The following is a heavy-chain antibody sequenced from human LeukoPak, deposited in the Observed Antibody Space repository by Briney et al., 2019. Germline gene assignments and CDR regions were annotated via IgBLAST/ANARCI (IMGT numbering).Heavy chain of an antibody. Sequence: GGSLRLSCAASGFTFSDYYMSWIRQAPGKGLEWVSSISSSSSYIYYADSVKGRFTISRDNAKNSLYLQMNSLRAEDTAVYYCASQYSSSVDYWGQGTLVTVSS. V-gene: IGHV3-11*06. CDR1: GFTFSDYY. CDR3: ASQYSSSVDY. D-gene: IGHD6-6*01. CDR2: ISSSSSYI. J-gene: IGHJ4*02.